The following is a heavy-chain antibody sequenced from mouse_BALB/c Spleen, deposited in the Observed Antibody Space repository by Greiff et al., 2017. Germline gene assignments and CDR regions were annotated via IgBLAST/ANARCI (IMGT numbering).Heavy chain of an antibody. D-gene: IGHD2-2*01. CDR2: IDPFNGGT. Sequence: VQLKQSGPELMKPGASVKISCKASGYSFTSYYMHWVKQSHGKSLEWIGYIDPFNGGTSYNQKFKGKATLTVDKSSSTAYMHLSSLTSEDSAVYYCARERNGYYDAMDYWGQGTSVTVSS. V-gene: IGHV1S135*01. CDR3: ARERNGYYDAMDY. CDR1: GYSFTSYY. J-gene: IGHJ4*01.